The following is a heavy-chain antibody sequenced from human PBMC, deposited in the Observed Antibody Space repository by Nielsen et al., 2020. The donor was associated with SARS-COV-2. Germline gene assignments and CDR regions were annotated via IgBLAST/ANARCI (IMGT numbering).Heavy chain of an antibody. J-gene: IGHJ4*02. D-gene: IGHD7-27*01. CDR1: GYTFTSYA. CDR3: ASPLGP. CDR2: IHAGNGNT. Sequence: ASVKVSCKASGYTFTSYAMHWVRQAPGQRLEWVGWIHAGNGNTQYSRKFQDRVTITRDTSASTVYMELSSLRSEDSAVYYCASPLGPWGQGTLGTVSS. V-gene: IGHV1-3*01.